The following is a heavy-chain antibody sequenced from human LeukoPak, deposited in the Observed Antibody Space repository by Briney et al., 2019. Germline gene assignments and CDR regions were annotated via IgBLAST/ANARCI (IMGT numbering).Heavy chain of an antibody. J-gene: IGHJ5*02. D-gene: IGHD3-3*01. V-gene: IGHV4-59*12. CDR3: ARGVAAYDFWSGYYLSNWFDP. Sequence: PSETLSLTCTVSGGSISSYYWSWIRQPPGKGLEWIGYIYYSGSTNYNPSLKSRVTISVDTSKNQFSLKLSSVTAADTAVYYCARGVAAYDFWSGYYLSNWFDPWGQGTLVTVSS. CDR1: GGSISSYY. CDR2: IYYSGST.